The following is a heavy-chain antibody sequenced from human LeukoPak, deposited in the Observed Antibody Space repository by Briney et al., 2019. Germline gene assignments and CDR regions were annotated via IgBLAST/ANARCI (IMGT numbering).Heavy chain of an antibody. V-gene: IGHV4-34*01. Sequence: PSETLSLTCAVYGGSFSGYYWSWIRQLPGKGLEWIGEINHSGSTNYNPSLKSRVTISVDTSKNQFSLKLSSVTAADTAVYYCARGTPTKLIAARPRYYYYYMDVWGKGTTVTVSS. CDR1: GGSFSGYY. D-gene: IGHD6-6*01. CDR2: INHSGST. CDR3: ARGTPTKLIAARPRYYYYYMDV. J-gene: IGHJ6*03.